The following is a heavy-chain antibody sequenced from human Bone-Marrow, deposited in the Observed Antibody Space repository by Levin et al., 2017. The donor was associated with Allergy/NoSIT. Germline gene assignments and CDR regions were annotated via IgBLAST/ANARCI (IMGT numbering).Heavy chain of an antibody. CDR3: AGQKPKYDYIWGSYRWSAFDI. Sequence: SCAASGFTFSSYGMHWVRQAPGKGLEWVAVISYDGSNKYYADSVKGRFTISRDNSKNTLYLQMNSLRAEDTAVYYCAGQKPKYDYIWGSYRWSAFDIWGQGTMVTVSS. CDR2: ISYDGSNK. CDR1: GFTFSSYG. V-gene: IGHV3-30*03. J-gene: IGHJ3*02. D-gene: IGHD3-16*02.